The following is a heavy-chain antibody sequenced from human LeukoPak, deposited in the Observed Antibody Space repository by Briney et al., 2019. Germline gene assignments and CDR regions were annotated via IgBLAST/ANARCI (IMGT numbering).Heavy chain of an antibody. J-gene: IGHJ6*02. D-gene: IGHD3-10*01. Sequence: SETLSLTCTVSGGSISSYYWSWIRQPAGKGLEWIGRIYTSGSTNYNPSLKSRVTMSVDTSKNQFSLKLSSVTAADTAVYYCATGSSPVLLYDWPYGLDVWGQGTTVTVSS. CDR2: IYTSGST. CDR1: GGSISSYY. CDR3: ATGSSPVLLYDWPYGLDV. V-gene: IGHV4-4*07.